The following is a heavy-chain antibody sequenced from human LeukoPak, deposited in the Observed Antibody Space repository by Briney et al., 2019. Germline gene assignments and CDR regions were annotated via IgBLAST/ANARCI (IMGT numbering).Heavy chain of an antibody. Sequence: SETLSLTCAVYGGSFSGYYWSWIRQPPGKGLEWIGEINHSGSTNYNPSLKSRVTISVDTSKNQFSLKLSSVTAADTAVYYCARGETYYDFWSGYYSNWFDPWGQGTLVTVSP. V-gene: IGHV4-34*01. CDR3: ARGETYYDFWSGYYSNWFDP. CDR1: GGSFSGYY. J-gene: IGHJ5*02. D-gene: IGHD3-3*01. CDR2: INHSGST.